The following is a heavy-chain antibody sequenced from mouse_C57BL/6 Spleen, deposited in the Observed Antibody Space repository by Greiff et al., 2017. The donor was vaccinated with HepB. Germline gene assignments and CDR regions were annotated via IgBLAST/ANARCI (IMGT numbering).Heavy chain of an antibody. CDR3: ARDDDYYGSSPYAMDY. D-gene: IGHD1-1*01. Sequence: EVQWVESGGGLVKPGGSLKLSCAASGFTFSSYAMSWVRQTPEKRLEWVATISDGGSYTYYPDNVKGRFTISRDNAKNNLYLQMSHLKSEDTAMYYCARDDDYYGSSPYAMDYWGQGTSVTVSS. CDR2: ISDGGSYT. V-gene: IGHV5-4*01. CDR1: GFTFSSYA. J-gene: IGHJ4*01.